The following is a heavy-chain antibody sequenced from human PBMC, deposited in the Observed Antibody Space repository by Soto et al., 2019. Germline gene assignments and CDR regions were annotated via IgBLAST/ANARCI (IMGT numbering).Heavy chain of an antibody. D-gene: IGHD2-2*03. Sequence: EVQLVESGGGLVQPGGSLRLSCVASGFSFSSYSINWVRQAPGKGLEWLSYINERPEVIYYADSVRGRFTISRDNGISTLYLHMNSLRVEDTAVYYCARIAMDAGGPGCWGPGTLVTVSS. V-gene: IGHV3-48*01. J-gene: IGHJ4*02. CDR3: ARIAMDAGGPGC. CDR2: INERPEVI. CDR1: GFSFSSYS.